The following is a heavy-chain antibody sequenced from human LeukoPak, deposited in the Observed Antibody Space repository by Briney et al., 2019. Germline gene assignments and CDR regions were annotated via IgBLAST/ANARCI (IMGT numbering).Heavy chain of an antibody. CDR2: IYYSGST. CDR3: ARLLKIGSRPLFSGPRDWFDP. D-gene: IGHD5-12*01. V-gene: IGHV4-39*01. CDR1: GGSISSSSYY. Sequence: SETLSLTCTVSGGSISSSSYYWGWIRQPPGKGLEWIGSIYYSGSTYYNPSLKSRVTISVDTSKNQFSLKLSSVTAADTAVYYCARLLKIGSRPLFSGPRDWFDPWGQGTLVTVSS. J-gene: IGHJ5*02.